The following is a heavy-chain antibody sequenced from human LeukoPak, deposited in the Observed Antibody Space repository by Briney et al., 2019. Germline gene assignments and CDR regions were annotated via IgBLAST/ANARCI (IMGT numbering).Heavy chain of an antibody. D-gene: IGHD2-2*01. CDR1: GFTFSDYY. CDR2: ISSSSSYT. J-gene: IGHJ4*02. V-gene: IGHV3-11*06. CDR3: ARESYQLLGFGYYFDY. Sequence: GGSLRLSCAASGFTFSDYYMSWIRQAPGKGLEWVSYISSSSSYTNYADSVKGRFTISRDNAENSLYLQMNSLRAEDTAVYYCARESYQLLGFGYYFDYWGQGTLVTVSS.